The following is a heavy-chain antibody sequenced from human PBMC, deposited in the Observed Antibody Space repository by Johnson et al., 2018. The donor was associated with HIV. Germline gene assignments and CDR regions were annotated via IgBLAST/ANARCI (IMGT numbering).Heavy chain of an antibody. CDR3: AKDLVVVTARGAFDI. J-gene: IGHJ3*02. Sequence: QVQLVESGGGVVQPGGSLRLSCAASGFTVSSNYMSWVRQAPGKGLEWVAVVSYDGSNKYYADSVKGRFTISRDNSKNTLYLQMNSLRAEDTAVYYCAKDLVVVTARGAFDIWGQGTMVTVSS. CDR1: GFTVSSNY. CDR2: VSYDGSNK. V-gene: IGHV3-30*18. D-gene: IGHD2-21*02.